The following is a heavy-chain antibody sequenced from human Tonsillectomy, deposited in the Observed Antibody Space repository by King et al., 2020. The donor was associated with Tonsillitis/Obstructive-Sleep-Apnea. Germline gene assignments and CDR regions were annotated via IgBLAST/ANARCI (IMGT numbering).Heavy chain of an antibody. D-gene: IGHD6-19*01. V-gene: IGHV3-23*04. CDR3: AKGLSSGIAVAAKFVY. Sequence: VQLVESGGGLVQPGGSLRLSCAASGFTFSSYAMSWVRQAPGKGLEWVSAISGSGGSTYYADSVKGRFTISRDNSKNTLYLQMNSLRAEDTDVYYCAKGLSSGIAVAAKFVYWGQGTLVTVSS. J-gene: IGHJ4*02. CDR1: GFTFSSYA. CDR2: ISGSGGST.